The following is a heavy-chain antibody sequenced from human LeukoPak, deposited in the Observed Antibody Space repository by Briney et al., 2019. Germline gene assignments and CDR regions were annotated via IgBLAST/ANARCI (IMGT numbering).Heavy chain of an antibody. CDR1: GFTFSSYA. Sequence: TGGSLRLSCAASGFTFSSYAMHWVRQAPGKGLEYVSAISSNGGSTYYANSVKSRFTISRDNSKNTLFLQMGSLRAEDMAVYYCARGGSIAARPIDYWGQGTLVTVSS. CDR2: ISSNGGST. V-gene: IGHV3-64*01. CDR3: ARGGSIAARPIDY. D-gene: IGHD6-6*01. J-gene: IGHJ4*02.